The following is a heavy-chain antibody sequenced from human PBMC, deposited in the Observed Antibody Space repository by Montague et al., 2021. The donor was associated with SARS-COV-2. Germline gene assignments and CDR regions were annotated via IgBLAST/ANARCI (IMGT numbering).Heavy chain of an antibody. CDR2: IYTSGRT. CDR3: AGPDWLKH. CDR1: GDSINSGSYY. V-gene: IGHV4-61*02. J-gene: IGHJ1*01. D-gene: IGHD3-9*01. Sequence: TLSLTCTVSGDSINSGSYYWSWIRQPAGKGLEWIGRIYTSGRTNYNPSLRSRINMSPDTSKSRFSLNLTSVTAADTAVYYCAGPDWLKHWGQGALVTVSS.